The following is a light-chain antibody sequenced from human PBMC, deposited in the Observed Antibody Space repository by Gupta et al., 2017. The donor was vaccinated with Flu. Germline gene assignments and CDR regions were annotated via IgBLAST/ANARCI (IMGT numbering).Light chain of an antibody. CDR2: KAS. J-gene: IGKJ1*01. Sequence: GDRVTITCRASQGISSWLAWYQKKPGQGLKLLIYKASNLENGVPSRFSGSGSGTDFTLTISSLQPDDFATYYCHQYNSYPWTFGQGTTVEIK. CDR1: QGISSW. V-gene: IGKV1-5*03. CDR3: HQYNSYPWT.